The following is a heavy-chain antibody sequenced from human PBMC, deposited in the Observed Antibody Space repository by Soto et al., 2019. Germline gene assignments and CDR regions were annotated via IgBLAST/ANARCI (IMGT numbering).Heavy chain of an antibody. Sequence: PGGSLRLSCAASGFTFSDYYMTWIRQAPGKGLEWVSYIGSGGGSIYYADSVKDRFTISSDNAKSSLYLQMNSLRTEDTAVYYCARRRDFLDYWGQGTLVTVSS. CDR3: ARRRDFLDY. CDR1: GFTFSDYY. J-gene: IGHJ4*02. D-gene: IGHD3-3*01. CDR2: IGSGGGSI. V-gene: IGHV3-11*01.